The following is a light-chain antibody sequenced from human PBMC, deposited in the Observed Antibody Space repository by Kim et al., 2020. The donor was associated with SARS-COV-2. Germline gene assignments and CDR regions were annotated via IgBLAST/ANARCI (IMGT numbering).Light chain of an antibody. CDR1: SSDVGGYIF. J-gene: IGLJ2*01. CDR2: DVS. CDR3: TSYTSTSTLV. Sequence: QSVLTQPASVSGSPGQSITISCTGTSSDVGGYIFVSWYQQQPGKAPKLILYDVSHRPSGVSNRFSGSKSGNRASLTIFGLQAEDEADYYCTSYTSTSTLVFGGGTQLTVL. V-gene: IGLV2-14*03.